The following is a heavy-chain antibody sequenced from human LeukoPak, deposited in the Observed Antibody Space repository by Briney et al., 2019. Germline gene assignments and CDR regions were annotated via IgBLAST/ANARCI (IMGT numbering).Heavy chain of an antibody. V-gene: IGHV3-23*01. Sequence: GGSLRLSRAASGFTFGGYGMTWVGQAPGTGLEWVSTISSTGGYTYYAHSVKGRFTISRDNSGNKLYLHMNSVRADHTDLFFCSKDSRAYFGLFDYWGQGTLVTVSS. CDR2: ISSTGGYT. D-gene: IGHD2-2*01. CDR1: GFTFGGYG. J-gene: IGHJ4*02. CDR3: SKDSRAYFGLFDY.